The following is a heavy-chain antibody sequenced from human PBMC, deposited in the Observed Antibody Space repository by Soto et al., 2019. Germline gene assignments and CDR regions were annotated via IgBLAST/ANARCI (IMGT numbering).Heavy chain of an antibody. CDR2: IKSKADGGTT. CDR1: GFTFSNAW. J-gene: IGHJ6*02. V-gene: IGHV3-15*07. Sequence: GGSLRLSCAASGFTFSNAWMNWVRQAPGKGLEWVGRIKSKADGGTTDYAAPVKGRFTISRDDSKNTLYLQMNSLKTEDTAVYYCTTDRAYDSSGYYLRQEYYGMDVWGQGTTVTVS. D-gene: IGHD3-22*01. CDR3: TTDRAYDSSGYYLRQEYYGMDV.